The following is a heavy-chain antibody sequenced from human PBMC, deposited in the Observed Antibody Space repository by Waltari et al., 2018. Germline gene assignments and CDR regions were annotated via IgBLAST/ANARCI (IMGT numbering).Heavy chain of an antibody. J-gene: IGHJ3*02. V-gene: IGHV4-4*07. CDR2: FYTTGST. Sequence: QVQLQESGPGLMKPLETLSLSCTVSGGSIRSYFWSWIRQPAGKGLEWIGRFYTTGSTSYNPSLKSRVTMSGDTSKNQLSLKLTSVTAADTAVYYCARGWLCPGGAFDIWGQGTVVTVSS. D-gene: IGHD6-19*01. CDR1: GGSIRSYF. CDR3: ARGWLCPGGAFDI.